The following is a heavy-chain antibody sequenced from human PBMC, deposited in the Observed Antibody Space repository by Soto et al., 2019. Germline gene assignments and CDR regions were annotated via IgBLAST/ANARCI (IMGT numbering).Heavy chain of an antibody. J-gene: IGHJ4*02. CDR1: SGPSKSHN. V-gene: IGHV4-59*08. CDR3: ARHPGEGYFDY. Sequence: SETLSLTYTVSSGPSKSHNWGWIRKPPGRGLEWIGYVYDTWSTSYNPSLKSRVTVSADTSKNHFSLKLSSVTAADTAVYYCARHPGEGYFDYWGQGTLVTVSS. CDR2: VYDTWST.